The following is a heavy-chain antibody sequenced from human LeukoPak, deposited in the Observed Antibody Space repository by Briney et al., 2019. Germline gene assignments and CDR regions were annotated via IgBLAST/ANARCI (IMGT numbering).Heavy chain of an antibody. CDR3: ARTVVEDAFDI. V-gene: IGHV4-61*03. D-gene: IGHD2-2*01. CDR1: GASVSSGSYY. CDR2: IYYSGST. Sequence: KTSETLSLTCNVSGASVSSGSYYWSWIRQPPGKELEWIGYIYYSGSTSYNPSLKSRVTISVDTSKNHFSLKLSSVTAADTAVYYCARTVVEDAFDIWGQGTMVTVSS. J-gene: IGHJ3*02.